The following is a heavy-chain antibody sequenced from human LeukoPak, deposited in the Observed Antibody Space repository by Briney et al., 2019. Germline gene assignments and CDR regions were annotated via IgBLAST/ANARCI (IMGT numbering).Heavy chain of an antibody. Sequence: GRSLRLSCAASGFTFSSYAMHWVRQAPGKGLEWVAVISYDGSNKYYADSVKGRFTISRDNSKNTLYLQMNSLRAEDTAVYYCAKGGEYSGSYYQYFQHWGQGTLVTVSS. CDR3: AKGGEYSGSYYQYFQH. CDR1: GFTFSSYA. D-gene: IGHD1-26*01. CDR2: ISYDGSNK. V-gene: IGHV3-30-3*01. J-gene: IGHJ1*01.